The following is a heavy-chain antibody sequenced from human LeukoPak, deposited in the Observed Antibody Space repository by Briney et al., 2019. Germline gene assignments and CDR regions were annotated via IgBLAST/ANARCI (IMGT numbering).Heavy chain of an antibody. D-gene: IGHD2-2*01. CDR2: INPNSGGT. CDR1: GYTFTDYY. CDR3: ARGLYCSSSTSCYDYGMDV. J-gene: IGHJ6*02. Sequence: GASVKVSCKASGYTFTDYYMHWVRQAPGQGLEWMGWINPNSGGTSYAQKFQGRVTMTRDTSISTAYMELSSLRSEDTAVYYCARGLYCSSSTSCYDYGMDVWGQGTTVTVSS. V-gene: IGHV1-2*02.